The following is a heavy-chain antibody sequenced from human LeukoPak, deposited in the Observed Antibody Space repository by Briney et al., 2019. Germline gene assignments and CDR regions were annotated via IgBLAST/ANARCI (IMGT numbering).Heavy chain of an antibody. CDR2: IYYSGST. J-gene: IGHJ4*02. CDR1: GDSISGYY. V-gene: IGHV4-59*01. Sequence: PSETLSLTCTVSGDSISGYYWAWIRQPPGKGLEWIAYIYYSGSTNYNPSLKSRVTISVDTSENQFSLTLTSVTAADTAVYYCARYAYGGYYFDYWGQGTLVTVSS. CDR3: ARYAYGGYYFDY. D-gene: IGHD3-16*01.